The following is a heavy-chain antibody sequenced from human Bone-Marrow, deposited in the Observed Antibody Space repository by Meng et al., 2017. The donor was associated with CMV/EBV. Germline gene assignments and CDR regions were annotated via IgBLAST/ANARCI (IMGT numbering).Heavy chain of an antibody. Sequence: SETLSLTCSVSGGSIRSHYWSWIRQPPGKGLEWIGYIHYSGSTNYKSSLKSRVTISVDTSKNQFSLKLSSVTAADTAVYYCAGYESSGIGSVDAFDICGQGTMVTVSS. V-gene: IGHV4-59*11. CDR1: GGSIRSHY. CDR3: AGYESSGIGSVDAFDI. CDR2: IHYSGST. J-gene: IGHJ3*02. D-gene: IGHD3-22*01.